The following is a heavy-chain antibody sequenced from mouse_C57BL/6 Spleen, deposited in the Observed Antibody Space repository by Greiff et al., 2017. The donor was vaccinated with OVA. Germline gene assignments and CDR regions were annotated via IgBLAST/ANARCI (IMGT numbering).Heavy chain of an antibody. V-gene: IGHV1-55*01. J-gene: IGHJ3*01. CDR2: IYPGSGST. D-gene: IGHD2-4*01. CDR3: AIYYDYDGGAAY. CDR1: GYTFTSYW. Sequence: QVQLQQPGAELVKPGASVKMSCKASGYTFTSYWITWVKQRPGQGLEWIGDIYPGSGSTNYNEKFKSKATLTVDTSSSTAYMQLSSLTSEDSAVYYCAIYYDYDGGAAYWGQGTLVTVSA.